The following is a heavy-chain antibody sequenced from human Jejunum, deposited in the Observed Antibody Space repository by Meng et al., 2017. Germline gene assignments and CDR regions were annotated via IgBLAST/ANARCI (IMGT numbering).Heavy chain of an antibody. D-gene: IGHD1-14*01. CDR1: VFSLTSRPVG. J-gene: IGHJ4*02. CDR2: IYWDDDK. Sequence: QTPLKTPWPTLVKPTQTLTPACTFSVFSLTSRPVGVGWLRQPPWKALESLVLIYWDDDKRYSPSLKSRLTVTKDTSKNQVVLTMTNMDPVDTATYYCAHRLGPYNIMWDVGYFDYWGQGALVTVSS. CDR3: AHRLGPYNIMWDVGYFDY. V-gene: IGHV2-5*02.